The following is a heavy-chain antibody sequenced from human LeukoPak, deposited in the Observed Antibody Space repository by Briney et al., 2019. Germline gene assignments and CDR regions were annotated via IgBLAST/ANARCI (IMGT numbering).Heavy chain of an antibody. CDR1: GYTFTSYD. Sequence: ASVKVSCKASGYTFTSYDINWVRQATGQGLEWMGWMNPNSGNTGYAQKFQGRVTITRNTSISTAYMELSSLRSEDTAVYYCARDSKYSGSYQTDAFDIWGQGTMVTVSS. CDR2: MNPNSGNT. CDR3: ARDSKYSGSYQTDAFDI. J-gene: IGHJ3*02. D-gene: IGHD1-26*01. V-gene: IGHV1-8*03.